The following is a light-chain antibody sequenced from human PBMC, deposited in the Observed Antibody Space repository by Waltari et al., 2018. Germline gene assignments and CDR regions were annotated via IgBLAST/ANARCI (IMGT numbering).Light chain of an antibody. J-gene: IGLJ3*02. Sequence: QSALTQPASVSGSPGQSITIPCTGTRTYIASGHNYVSWSQPAPAKPPKLVIYEVSSRPSGISNRFSGSKSGNTASLTISGLQAEDEADYYCSSYTITSTLLFGGGTKLTVL. V-gene: IGLV2-14*01. CDR3: SSYTITSTLL. CDR1: RTYIASGHNY. CDR2: EVS.